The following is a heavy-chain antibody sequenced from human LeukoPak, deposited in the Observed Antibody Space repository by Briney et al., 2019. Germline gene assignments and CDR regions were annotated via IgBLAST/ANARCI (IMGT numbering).Heavy chain of an antibody. V-gene: IGHV3-33*06. Sequence: GKSLRLSCAASGFTFSSYGKHWVRQAPGKGLEWGAVIWFDGDNNYYADSAKGRFTISRENSKNTLYLQMNSLRAEDTAVYYCAKDLTWMLGRFDSWGQGTLVTVPS. CDR3: AKDLTWMLGRFDS. J-gene: IGHJ4*02. CDR2: IWFDGDNN. D-gene: IGHD2-2*03. CDR1: GFTFSSYG.